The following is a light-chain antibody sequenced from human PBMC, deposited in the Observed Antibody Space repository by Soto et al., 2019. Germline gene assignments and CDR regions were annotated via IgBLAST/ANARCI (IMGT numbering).Light chain of an antibody. CDR3: GSWDSSLSAYV. J-gene: IGLJ1*01. V-gene: IGLV1-51*01. CDR1: SSNIGGNS. Sequence: QSVLTQPPSVSAAPGQKVTISCSGSSSNIGGNSVSWYQQLPGTAPKLLIYGDNKRPSGIPDPFSGSNSGTSATLGITGFXTGDEADYYCGSWDSSLSAYVFGTGTKVTVL. CDR2: GDN.